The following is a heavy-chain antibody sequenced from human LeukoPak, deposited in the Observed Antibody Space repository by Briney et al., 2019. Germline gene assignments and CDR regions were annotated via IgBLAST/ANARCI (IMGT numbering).Heavy chain of an antibody. V-gene: IGHV3-21*01. Sequence: GGSLRLSCAASGFTFSSYSMNWVRQAPGKGLEWVSSISSSSSYIYYADSVKGRFTISRDNAKNSLYLQMNSLRAEDTAVYYCARAASYTSLRYNWFDPWGQGTLVTVSS. CDR2: ISSSSSYI. J-gene: IGHJ5*02. D-gene: IGHD1-26*01. CDR1: GFTFSSYS. CDR3: ARAASYTSLRYNWFDP.